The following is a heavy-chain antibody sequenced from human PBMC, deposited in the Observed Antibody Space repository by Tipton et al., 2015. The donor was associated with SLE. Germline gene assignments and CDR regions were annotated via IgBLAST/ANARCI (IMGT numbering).Heavy chain of an antibody. D-gene: IGHD1-26*01. CDR2: IKQDGSEK. Sequence: LSLTCTVSGGSISSHYWSWIRQPPGKGLEWVANIKQDGSEKYYVDSVKGRFTISRDNAKNSLYLQMNSLRAEDTAVYYCARVWAAKDYWGQGTLVTVSS. CDR1: GGSISSHY. V-gene: IGHV3-7*01. CDR3: ARVWAAKDY. J-gene: IGHJ4*02.